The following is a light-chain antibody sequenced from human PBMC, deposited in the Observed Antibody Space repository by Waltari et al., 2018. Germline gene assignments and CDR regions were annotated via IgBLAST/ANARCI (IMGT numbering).Light chain of an antibody. J-gene: IGLJ3*02. CDR3: SAFAGSNNFGV. CDR2: DVN. V-gene: IGLV2-8*01. Sequence: QSALTQPPSASGSPGQSVTISCTGTSREIGGSNFVSWYQQRPGKAPRFLIYDVNKRPSGVSDLFSGSKSGKSASLTVSGLQPDDEATYYCSAFAGSNNFGVFGGGTKLTVL. CDR1: SREIGGSNF.